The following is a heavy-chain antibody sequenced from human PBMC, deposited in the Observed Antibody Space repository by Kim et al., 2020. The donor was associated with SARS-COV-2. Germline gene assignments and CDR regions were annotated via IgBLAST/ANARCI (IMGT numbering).Heavy chain of an antibody. D-gene: IGHD6-19*01. V-gene: IGHV4-59*08. CDR3: ARPGYSSGWSLDY. Sequence: SDTLSLTCTVSGGSIGSHYWSWIRQPPGKGLEWIGYIYYSESTNYNPSLKSRVTISVDTSKNQFSLKLSSVTAADTAVYYCARPGYSSGWSLDYWGQGTL. J-gene: IGHJ4*02. CDR1: GGSIGSHY. CDR2: IYYSEST.